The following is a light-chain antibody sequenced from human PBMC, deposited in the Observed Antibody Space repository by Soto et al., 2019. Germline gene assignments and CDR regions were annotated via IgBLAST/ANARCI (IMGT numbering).Light chain of an antibody. Sequence: TVLTHSPGTLSLSPGEGAALSASASQSVSSSYLAWYQQKPGQAPRLLIYGASSRATGIPDRFSGSGSGTDFTLTISTLEPEDFAVYYCQQYGGSPLTFGQGTRLEI. CDR2: GAS. CDR1: QSVSSSY. J-gene: IGKJ5*01. CDR3: QQYGGSPLT. V-gene: IGKV3-20*01.